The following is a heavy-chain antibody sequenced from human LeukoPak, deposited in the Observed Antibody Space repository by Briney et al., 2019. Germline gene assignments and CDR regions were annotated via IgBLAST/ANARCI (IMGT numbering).Heavy chain of an antibody. CDR2: ISYDGSNK. J-gene: IGHJ4*02. CDR3: AKEDYYDSSGYYLPFTLWD. D-gene: IGHD3-22*01. V-gene: IGHV3-30*18. CDR1: GFTFSSYG. Sequence: GSLRLSCAASGFTFSSYGMHWVRQAPGKGLEWVAVISYDGSNKYYADSVKGRFTISRDNSKNTLYLQMNSLRVEDTAVYYCAKEDYYDSSGYYLPFTLWDWGQGALVTVSS.